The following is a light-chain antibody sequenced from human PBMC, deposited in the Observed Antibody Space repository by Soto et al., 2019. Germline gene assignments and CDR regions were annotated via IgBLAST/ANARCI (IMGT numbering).Light chain of an antibody. Sequence: QSALTQPASVSGSPGQSITISCTGTSSDVGGYNYVSWYQHHPGKAPKLMIYEVSNRPSGLSNRFSGSKSGNTASLTISGLQAEDEADYYCSSYTSSNTLVFGGGTKVTVL. CDR2: EVS. J-gene: IGLJ2*01. CDR3: SSYTSSNTLV. V-gene: IGLV2-14*01. CDR1: SSDVGGYNY.